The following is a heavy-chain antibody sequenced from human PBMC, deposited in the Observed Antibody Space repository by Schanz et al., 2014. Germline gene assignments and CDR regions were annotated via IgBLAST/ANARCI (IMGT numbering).Heavy chain of an antibody. V-gene: IGHV3-7*01. CDR1: GFPFSYYT. CDR3: ARDKGGYYPFDY. Sequence: VESGGGLVKPGGSLRLSCAVSGFPFSYYTMNWVRQAPGKGLEWVANIKQDGIEKYYVDSVKGRFTISRDNAKNSLYLQMNSLTADDTAVYYCARDKGGYYPFDYWGRGTLVTVSS. CDR2: IKQDGIEK. J-gene: IGHJ4*02. D-gene: IGHD3-3*01.